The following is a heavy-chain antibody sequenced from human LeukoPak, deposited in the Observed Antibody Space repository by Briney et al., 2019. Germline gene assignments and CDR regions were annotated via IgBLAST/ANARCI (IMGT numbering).Heavy chain of an antibody. CDR1: GFTFSSYA. CDR3: ARWGSTSCYDY. J-gene: IGHJ4*02. D-gene: IGHD2-2*01. CDR2: ISTNGGRT. Sequence: GGSLRLSCAASGFTFSSYAMHWVRQAPGKGLEYVSAISTNGGRTYYANSVKGRFTVSRDNSKNTLYLQMGSVRAEDMAVYYCARWGSTSCYDYWGQGTLVTVSS. V-gene: IGHV3-64*01.